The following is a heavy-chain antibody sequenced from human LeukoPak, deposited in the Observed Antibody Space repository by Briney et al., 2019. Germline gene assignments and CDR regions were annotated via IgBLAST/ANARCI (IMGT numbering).Heavy chain of an antibody. CDR3: ATSYSSSWYLGY. J-gene: IGHJ4*02. D-gene: IGHD6-13*01. V-gene: IGHV1-18*01. Sequence: ASVKVSCKVSGYTLTELSMHWVRQAPGQGLEWMGWISAYNGNTNYAQKLQGRVTMTTDTSTNTAYMELRSLRSDDTAVYYCATSYSSSWYLGYWGQGTLVTVSS. CDR2: ISAYNGNT. CDR1: GYTLTELS.